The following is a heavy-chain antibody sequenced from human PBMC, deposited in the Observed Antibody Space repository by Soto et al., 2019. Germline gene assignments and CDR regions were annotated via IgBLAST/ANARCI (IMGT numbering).Heavy chain of an antibody. CDR1: GYTFTSDG. CDR2: ISAYNGNT. CDR3: ARTAKEGFLEWLAVSY. V-gene: IGHV1-18*01. J-gene: IGHJ4*02. D-gene: IGHD3-3*01. Sequence: ASVKLSCKASGYTFTSDGSSWLRQARGQGLEWMGWISAYNGNTNYAQKLQGHVTISADRSISTAYLQWSSLKASDNAMYYCARTAKEGFLEWLAVSYWGQGTLVTVSS.